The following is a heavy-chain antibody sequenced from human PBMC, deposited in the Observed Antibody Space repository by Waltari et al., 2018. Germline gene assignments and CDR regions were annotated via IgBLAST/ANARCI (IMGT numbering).Heavy chain of an antibody. Sequence: QVQLQQWGAGLLKPSETLSLTCAVYGGSFSGYYWSWIRQPPGKGLEWIGEINHSGSTNYNPSLKSRVTISVDTSKNQFSLKLSSVTAADTAVYYCARGDLLTVVPAANLRQRTRQSVGHDLWGRGTLVTVSS. J-gene: IGHJ2*01. D-gene: IGHD2-2*01. CDR2: INHSGST. CDR3: ARGDLLTVVPAANLRQRTRQSVGHDL. V-gene: IGHV4-34*01. CDR1: GGSFSGYY.